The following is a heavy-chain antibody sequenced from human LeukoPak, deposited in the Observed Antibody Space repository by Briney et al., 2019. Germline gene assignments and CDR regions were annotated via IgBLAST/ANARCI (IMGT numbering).Heavy chain of an antibody. D-gene: IGHD6-19*01. J-gene: IGHJ4*02. CDR2: ISHDGGNK. Sequence: GGSLRLSCAASGFTFSSYGMHWVRQAPGKGLEWVAVISHDGGNKNYADSVKGRFTISRDNSKNTLYLQMNSLRAEDTAVYYCAKDTSGWAYYFDYWGQGTLVTVSP. CDR1: GFTFSSYG. V-gene: IGHV3-30*18. CDR3: AKDTSGWAYYFDY.